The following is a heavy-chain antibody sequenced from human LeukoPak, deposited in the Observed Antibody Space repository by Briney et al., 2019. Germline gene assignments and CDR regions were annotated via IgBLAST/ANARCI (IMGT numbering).Heavy chain of an antibody. CDR2: IYYSGST. D-gene: IGHD3-10*01. V-gene: IGHV4-59*01. CDR3: ARQYYYGSGYYYYMDV. CDR1: GGSIGSYY. J-gene: IGHJ6*03. Sequence: SETMSLTCTVSGGSIGSYYWSWIRQPPGKGLEWIGYIYYSGSTNYNPSLKSRVTISVDTSKKQFSLKLSSVTAADTAVYYCARQYYYGSGYYYYMDVWGKGTTVTVSS.